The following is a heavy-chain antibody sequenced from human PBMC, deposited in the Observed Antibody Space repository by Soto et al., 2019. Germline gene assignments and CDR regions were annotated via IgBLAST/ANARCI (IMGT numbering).Heavy chain of an antibody. J-gene: IGHJ6*03. CDR3: ARGPGIAAADTGFYYYYMDV. CDR2: INPNSGGT. D-gene: IGHD6-13*01. V-gene: IGHV1-2*04. CDR1: GYTFTGYY. Sequence: QVQLVQSGAEVKKPGASVKVSCKASGYTFTGYYMHWVRQAPGQGLEWIGWINPNSGGTNYAQKFHGWVTMTRDTSISTAYMELSRLRSDDTAGYYCARGPGIAAADTGFYYYYMDVWGKGTTVTVSS.